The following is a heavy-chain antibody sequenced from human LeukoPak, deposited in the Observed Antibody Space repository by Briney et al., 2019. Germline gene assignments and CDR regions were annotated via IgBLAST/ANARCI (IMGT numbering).Heavy chain of an antibody. CDR3: VRDIAPGGTVWFDI. D-gene: IGHD6-13*01. CDR1: GFAVKEYY. V-gene: IGHV3-74*01. CDR2: ISDDGGTK. Sequence: HPGGSLRLSCVASGFAVKEYYMYWIRHTPGRGPMWVSRISDDGGTKLYAGFAKGRFIMSRDTAKNTVYLQMNSLRVEDTAKYYCVRDIAPGGTVWFDIWGQGTLVTVSS. J-gene: IGHJ5*02.